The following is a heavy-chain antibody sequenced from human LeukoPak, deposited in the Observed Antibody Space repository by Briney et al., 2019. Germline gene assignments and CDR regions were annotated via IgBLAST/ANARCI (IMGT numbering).Heavy chain of an antibody. J-gene: IGHJ4*02. CDR3: AKDTPDIVVVPSAALYFDY. CDR2: ISGSGGKT. Sequence: GGSLRLSWAASGFTFSTYAMSWVRQAPGNGLEWVSAISGSGGKTYYADSVKGRFTISRDNSKNTLYLKMNSLRAGDTAIYYCAKDTPDIVVVPSAALYFDYWGQGTLVTVSS. CDR1: GFTFSTYA. D-gene: IGHD2-2*01. V-gene: IGHV3-23*01.